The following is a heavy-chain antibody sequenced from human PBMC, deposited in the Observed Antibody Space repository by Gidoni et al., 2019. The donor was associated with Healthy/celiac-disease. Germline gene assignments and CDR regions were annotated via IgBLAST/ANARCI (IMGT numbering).Heavy chain of an antibody. J-gene: IGHJ6*02. CDR1: GFTFSSYG. CDR2: ISYDGSNK. V-gene: IGHV3-30*18. D-gene: IGHD6-13*01. Sequence: QVQLVESGGGVVQPGRSLRLSCAASGFTFSSYGMHWVRQAPGKGLEWVAVISYDGSNKYYADSVKGRFTISRDNSKNTLYLQMNSLRAEDTAVYYCAKDRKDIAAASPSYYYYGMDVWGQGTTVTVSS. CDR3: AKDRKDIAAASPSYYYYGMDV.